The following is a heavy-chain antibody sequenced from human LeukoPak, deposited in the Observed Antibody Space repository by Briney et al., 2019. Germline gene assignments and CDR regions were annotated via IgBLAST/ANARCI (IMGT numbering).Heavy chain of an antibody. D-gene: IGHD5-12*01. CDR3: ARERGYSGYALGY. CDR1: GFTFSDYA. V-gene: IGHV3-30*03. CDR2: ITFDGNTM. Sequence: GGSLRLSCATSGFTFSDYAFHWVRQAPGKGLEWVALITFDGNTMYYLDSVKGRFTFSRDSSKNTLFLQMNSLRPEDTGVYYCARERGYSGYALGYWGQGTLVTVSS. J-gene: IGHJ4*02.